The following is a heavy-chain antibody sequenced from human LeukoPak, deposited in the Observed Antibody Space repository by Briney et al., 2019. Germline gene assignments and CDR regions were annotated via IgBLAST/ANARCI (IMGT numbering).Heavy chain of an antibody. Sequence: GGSLRLSCAASGFTFNIHGMHWVRQAPGKGLEWVAIIWHDGSNKYYTDPVKGRFTISRDNSENTVYLQMNSLRAEDTAVYYCARNNWNSRTQRWFYFDNWGQGTLVTVSS. CDR2: IWHDGSNK. V-gene: IGHV3-33*01. D-gene: IGHD1-1*01. J-gene: IGHJ4*02. CDR3: ARNNWNSRTQRWFYFDN. CDR1: GFTFNIHG.